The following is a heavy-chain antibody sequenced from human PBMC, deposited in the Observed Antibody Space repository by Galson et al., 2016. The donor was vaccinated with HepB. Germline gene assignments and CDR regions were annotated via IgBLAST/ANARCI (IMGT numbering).Heavy chain of an antibody. CDR3: GKDWGSLWESSGKGMDV. CDR2: ISWDGRSP. Sequence: SLRLSCAASGFTFDDYTMHWVRQAPGKGLEWVALISWDGRSPDYAGSVRGRFTISRDNRQNLLYLQMNDLTSEDTALYYCGKDWGSLWESSGKGMDVWGQGTTVIVSS. J-gene: IGHJ6*02. CDR1: GFTFDDYT. V-gene: IGHV3-43*01. D-gene: IGHD3-10*01.